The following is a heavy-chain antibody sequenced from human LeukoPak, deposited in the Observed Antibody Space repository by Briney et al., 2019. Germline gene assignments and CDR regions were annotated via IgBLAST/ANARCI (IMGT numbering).Heavy chain of an antibody. CDR3: ARDGLWFGELLYTKPLDY. CDR2: INQSGST. D-gene: IGHD3-10*01. CDR1: GGSFSGYY. V-gene: IGHV4-34*01. J-gene: IGHJ4*02. Sequence: SETLSLTCAVYGGSFSGYYWGWIRQPPGKGLEWIGEINQSGSTNYNPSLKSRVTISVDTSKNQFSLKLSSVTAADTAVYYCARDGLWFGELLYTKPLDYWGQGTLVTVSS.